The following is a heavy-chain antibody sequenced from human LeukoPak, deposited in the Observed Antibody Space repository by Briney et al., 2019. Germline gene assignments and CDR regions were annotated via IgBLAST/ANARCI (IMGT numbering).Heavy chain of an antibody. CDR2: IYTSGST. CDR1: GGSTSTGDYY. J-gene: IGHJ3*02. D-gene: IGHD6-6*01. CDR3: ARDRVDGGSSSGIRAFDI. Sequence: SQTLSLTCIVSGGSTSTGDYYCSWIRQPAGKGLEWIGRIYTSGSTNYNPSLKSRVTMSVDTSQNQFSLKLSSVTAADTAVYYCARDRVDGGSSSGIRAFDIWGQGTMVTVSS. V-gene: IGHV4-61*02.